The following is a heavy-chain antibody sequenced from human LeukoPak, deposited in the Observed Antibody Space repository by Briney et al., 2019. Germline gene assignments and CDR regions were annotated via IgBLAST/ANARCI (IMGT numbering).Heavy chain of an antibody. CDR2: ISSSSSYI. CDR1: GFTFSSYS. D-gene: IGHD4-23*01. V-gene: IGHV3-21*01. Sequence: GGSLRLSCAASGFTFSSYSMNWVRQAPGKGLEWVSSISSSSSYIYYADSVKGRFTISRDNAKNSLYLQMDSLRAEDTAVYYCARKADYGGNHRGMDVWGQGTTVTVSS. J-gene: IGHJ6*02. CDR3: ARKADYGGNHRGMDV.